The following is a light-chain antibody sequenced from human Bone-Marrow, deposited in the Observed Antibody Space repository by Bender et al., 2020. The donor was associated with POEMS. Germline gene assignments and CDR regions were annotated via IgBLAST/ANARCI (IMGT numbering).Light chain of an antibody. CDR2: DVT. CDR1: STDIGAYNY. Sequence: QSALTQPRSVSGSPGQSVTISCTGTSTDIGAYNYVSWYQLHPGKAPKLMIFDVTKRPSGVPDRFSGSKSGNTASLTISSLQPEDEADYYCSSYTALTSLVVFGGGTKVAVL. CDR3: SSYTALTSLVV. J-gene: IGLJ2*01. V-gene: IGLV2-11*01.